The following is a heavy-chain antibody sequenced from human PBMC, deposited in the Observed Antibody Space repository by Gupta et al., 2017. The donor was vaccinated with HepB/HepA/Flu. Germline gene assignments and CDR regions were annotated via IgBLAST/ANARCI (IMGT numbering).Heavy chain of an antibody. CDR3: ARGIRGSGWFPFDY. J-gene: IGHJ4*02. V-gene: IGHV4-34*01. CDR1: GGSFSGYY. Sequence: QVQLQQWGAGLLKPSETLSLTCAVYGGSFSGYYWSWIRQPPGKGLEWIGEINHSGSTNYNPALKSRVTISVDTSKNQLSLKLSSVTAADTAVYYCARGIRGSGWFPFDYGGQGTLVTVSS. D-gene: IGHD6-19*01. CDR2: INHSGST.